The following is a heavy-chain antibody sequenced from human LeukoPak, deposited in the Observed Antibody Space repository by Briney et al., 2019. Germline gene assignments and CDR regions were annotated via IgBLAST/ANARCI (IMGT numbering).Heavy chain of an antibody. Sequence: PGGSLRLSCAASGFTFSSYSMNWVRQAPGKGLEWVSSISSSSSYIYYADSVKGRFTISRDNAKNSLYLQMNSLRAEDTAVYYCARGKAAAGSGIWFDPWGQGTLVTVSS. CDR3: ARGKAAAGSGIWFDP. D-gene: IGHD6-13*01. CDR1: GFTFSSYS. V-gene: IGHV3-21*01. J-gene: IGHJ5*02. CDR2: ISSSSSYI.